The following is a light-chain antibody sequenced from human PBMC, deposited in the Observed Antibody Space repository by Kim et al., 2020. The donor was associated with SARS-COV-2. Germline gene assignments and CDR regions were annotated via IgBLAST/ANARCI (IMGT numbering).Light chain of an antibody. J-gene: IGKJ2*01. V-gene: IGKV4-1*01. CDR2: WAS. Sequence: RATISCQSIQSVIHSFNNKNYLAWYQQKPGQSPKLLIYWASTRESGVPDRFSGSGSGTDFTLTISSLQAEDVAVYYCQHYHSPPYTFGQGTKLEI. CDR3: QHYHSPPYT. CDR1: QSVIHSFNNKNY.